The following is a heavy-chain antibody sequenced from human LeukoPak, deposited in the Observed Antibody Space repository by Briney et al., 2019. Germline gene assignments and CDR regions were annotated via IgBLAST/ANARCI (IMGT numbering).Heavy chain of an antibody. V-gene: IGHV1-69*06. CDR1: GGTFSSYA. J-gene: IGHJ6*03. CDR3: ASQTSEKLELRRYYYYMDV. Sequence: GASVKVSCKASGGTFSSYAISWVRQAPGQGLEWMGGIIPIFGTANYAQKFQGRVTITADKSTSTAYMELSSLRSEDTAVYYCASQTSEKLELRRYYYYMDVWGKGTTVTVSS. D-gene: IGHD1-7*01. CDR2: IIPIFGTA.